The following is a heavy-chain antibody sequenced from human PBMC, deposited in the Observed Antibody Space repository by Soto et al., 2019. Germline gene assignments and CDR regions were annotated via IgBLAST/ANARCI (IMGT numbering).Heavy chain of an antibody. J-gene: IGHJ6*02. CDR2: IYYSGST. CDR3: ARLVSGMDV. CDR1: GGSISSSSYY. D-gene: IGHD6-6*01. Sequence: SGTLSLTCTVSGGSISSSSYYWVWIRQPPGKGLEWIGYIYYSGSTNYNPSLKSRVTISVDTSKNQFSLKLSSVTAADTAVYYCARLVSGMDVWGQGTTVTVS. V-gene: IGHV4-61*05.